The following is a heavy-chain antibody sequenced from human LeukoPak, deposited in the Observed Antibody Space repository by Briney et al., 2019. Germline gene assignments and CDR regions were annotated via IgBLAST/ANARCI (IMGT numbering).Heavy chain of an antibody. CDR2: INTDGSST. V-gene: IGHV3-74*01. J-gene: IGHJ4*02. CDR3: ATGSGPWSPDY. CDR1: GFTFSSYW. D-gene: IGHD2-8*01. Sequence: SGGSLRLSCAASGFTFSSYWMHWVRQAPGKGLVWVSRINTDGSSTSYADSVKGRFTISRDNAKNRLYVQMNSLRAEDTAVYYCATGSGPWSPDYWGQGTLVTVSS.